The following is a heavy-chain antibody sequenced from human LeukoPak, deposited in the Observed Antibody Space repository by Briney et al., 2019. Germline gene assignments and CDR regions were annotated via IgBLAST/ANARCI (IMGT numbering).Heavy chain of an antibody. CDR1: GGSISSYY. D-gene: IGHD4-17*01. CDR2: IYYSGST. V-gene: IGHV4-59*01. J-gene: IGHJ5*02. Sequence: SETLSLTCTVSGGSISSYYWSWIRQPPGKGLEWIGYIYYSGSTNYNPSLKSRVTISVDASKNQFSLKLSSVTAADTAVYYCARDYGDYYFSWFDPWGQGTLVTVSS. CDR3: ARDYGDYYFSWFDP.